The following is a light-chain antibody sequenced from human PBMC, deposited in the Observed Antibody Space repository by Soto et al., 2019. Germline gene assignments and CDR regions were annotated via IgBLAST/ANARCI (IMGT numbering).Light chain of an antibody. Sequence: ALTQPASVSGSPGQSITISCTGTSSDVGAYDYVSWYQQHPGKAPMFMIYEVTNRPSGVSHRFSGSKSGNTASLTISGLQAEDEADYYCSSYTTTSTYVFGTGTKVTVL. CDR3: SSYTTTSTYV. J-gene: IGLJ1*01. CDR1: SSDVGAYDY. V-gene: IGLV2-14*01. CDR2: EVT.